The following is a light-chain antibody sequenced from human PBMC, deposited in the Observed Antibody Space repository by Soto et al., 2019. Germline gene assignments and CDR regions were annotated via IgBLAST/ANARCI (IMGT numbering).Light chain of an antibody. CDR1: SSDVGGYNY. V-gene: IGLV2-14*01. CDR2: EVS. CDR3: SSYTSSTSDV. Sequence: SALTQPASVSGSPGQSITISCTGTSSDVGGYNYVSCYQQHPGKAPKLMIYEVSNRPSGVSNRSSGSKSGNTASLTISGLQAEDEADYHGSSYTSSTSDVFGTGTKVTVL. J-gene: IGLJ1*01.